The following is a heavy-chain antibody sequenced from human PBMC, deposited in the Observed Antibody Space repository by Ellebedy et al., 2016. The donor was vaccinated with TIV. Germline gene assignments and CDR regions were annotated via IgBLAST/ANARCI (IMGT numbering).Heavy chain of an antibody. CDR2: ISYDGSNK. V-gene: IGHV3-30*03. Sequence: GGSLRLSXAASGFTFSSYGMHWVRQAPGKGLEWVAVISYDGSNKYYADSVKGRFTISRDNSKNTLYLQMNSLRAEDTAVYYCELYYYDSSGYYGDYWGQGTLVTVSS. J-gene: IGHJ4*02. CDR3: ELYYYDSSGYYGDY. D-gene: IGHD3-22*01. CDR1: GFTFSSYG.